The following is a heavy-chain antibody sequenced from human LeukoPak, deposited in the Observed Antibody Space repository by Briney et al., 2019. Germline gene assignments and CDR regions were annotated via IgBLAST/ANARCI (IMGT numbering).Heavy chain of an antibody. Sequence: SETLSLTCTVSGYSSSSGYYWGWIRQPPGKGLEWIGSIYHSGSTYYNPSLKSRVTISVDTSKNQFSLKLSSVTAADTAVYYCAREGGMNDYWGQGTLVTVSS. V-gene: IGHV4-38-2*02. CDR2: IYHSGST. D-gene: IGHD3-16*01. J-gene: IGHJ4*02. CDR1: GYSSSSGYY. CDR3: AREGGMNDY.